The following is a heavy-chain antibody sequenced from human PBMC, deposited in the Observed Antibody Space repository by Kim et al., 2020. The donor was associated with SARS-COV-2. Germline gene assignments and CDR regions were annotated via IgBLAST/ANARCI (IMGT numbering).Heavy chain of an antibody. Sequence: GGSLRLSCAASGFTFSSYAMSWVRQAPGKGLEWVSAISGSGGSTYYADSVKGRFTISRDNAKNTLYLQMNSLRAEDTAVYYCAKNLRGYCSSTSCYTDGCFDPWGPGTLFTVSS. D-gene: IGHD2-2*02. CDR2: ISGSGGST. V-gene: IGHV3-23*01. CDR1: GFTFSSYA. J-gene: IGHJ5*02. CDR3: AKNLRGYCSSTSCYTDGCFDP.